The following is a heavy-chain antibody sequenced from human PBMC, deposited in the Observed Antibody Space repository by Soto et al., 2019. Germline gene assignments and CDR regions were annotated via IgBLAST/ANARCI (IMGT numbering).Heavy chain of an antibody. Sequence: PGGSLRLSCAASGFTFSSYSMNWVRQAPGKGLEWVSSISSSSSYIYYADSVKGRFTISRDNAKNSLYLQMNSLRAEDTAVYYCERDLRTTYKDFWFDPWGQGTLVTVSS. CDR3: ERDLRTTYKDFWFDP. CDR2: ISSSSSYI. V-gene: IGHV3-21*01. D-gene: IGHD1-1*01. CDR1: GFTFSSYS. J-gene: IGHJ5*02.